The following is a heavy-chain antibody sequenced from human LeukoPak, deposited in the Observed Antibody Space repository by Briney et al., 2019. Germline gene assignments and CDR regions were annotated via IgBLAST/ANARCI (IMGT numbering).Heavy chain of an antibody. CDR3: ARGPGSSLRYYYDSSGYYAQYYFDY. V-gene: IGHV4-4*07. CDR1: GGSISSYY. Sequence: SETLSLTCTVSGGSISSYYWSWIRQPAGKGLEWIGRIYTSGSTNYNPSLKSRVTISVDTSKNQFSLKLSSVTAADTAVYYCARGPGSSLRYYYDSSGYYAQYYFDYWGQGTLVTVSS. D-gene: IGHD3-22*01. CDR2: IYTSGST. J-gene: IGHJ4*02.